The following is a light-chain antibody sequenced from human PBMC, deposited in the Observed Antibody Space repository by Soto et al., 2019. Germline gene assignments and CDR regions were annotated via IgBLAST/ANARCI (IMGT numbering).Light chain of an antibody. CDR3: MQGSYWPLT. Sequence: DVVMTQSPLSLPVTLGQPASISCRSSHSLVNSAGTTYLNWFQQRPGQSPRRLIYQVSNRDSGVPDRFSGSGSGTDFTLKISRVEAEDVGVYYCMQGSYWPLTFGGGTKVEIK. V-gene: IGKV2-30*01. CDR1: HSLVNSAGTTY. J-gene: IGKJ4*01. CDR2: QVS.